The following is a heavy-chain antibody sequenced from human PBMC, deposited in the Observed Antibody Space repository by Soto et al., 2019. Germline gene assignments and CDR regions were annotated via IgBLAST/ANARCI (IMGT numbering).Heavy chain of an antibody. D-gene: IGHD7-27*01. J-gene: IGHJ3*02. CDR3: AKDESGAADI. V-gene: IGHV4-4*07. Sequence: PWETLSLTCTVSGGSINGYYWNWIRQSAGKGLEWIGRIDSRGKTNYTPSLKSRVTMSIDTSKNQFSLSLRFVTAADSAVYFCAKDESGAADIWGQGTMVTVS. CDR2: IDSRGKT. CDR1: GGSINGYY.